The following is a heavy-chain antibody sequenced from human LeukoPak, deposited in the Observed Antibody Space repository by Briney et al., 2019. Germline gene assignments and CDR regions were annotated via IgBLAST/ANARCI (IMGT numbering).Heavy chain of an antibody. V-gene: IGHV3-9*01. D-gene: IGHD3-22*01. J-gene: IGHJ4*02. CDR2: ISWNSGSI. Sequence: PGGSLRLSCAASGFTFDDYAMHWVRQAPGKGLEWVSGISWNSGSIGYADSVKGRFTISRDNSKNTLYLQMNSLRAEDTAVYYCAKGRSYYDSSGYYNYWGQGTLVTVSS. CDR3: AKGRSYYDSSGYYNY. CDR1: GFTFDDYA.